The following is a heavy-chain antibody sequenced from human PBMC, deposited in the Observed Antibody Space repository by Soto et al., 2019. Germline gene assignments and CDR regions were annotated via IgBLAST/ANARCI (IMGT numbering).Heavy chain of an antibody. Sequence: PGGSLRLSCAASGFTVSSNYMSWVRQAPGKGLEWVSVIYSGGSTYYADSVKGRFTISRDNSKNTLYLQMNSLRAEDTAVYYCARDPYYDSSGYYPYWGQGTLVTVS. CDR1: GFTVSSNY. D-gene: IGHD3-22*01. CDR2: IYSGGST. CDR3: ARDPYYDSSGYYPY. J-gene: IGHJ4*02. V-gene: IGHV3-53*01.